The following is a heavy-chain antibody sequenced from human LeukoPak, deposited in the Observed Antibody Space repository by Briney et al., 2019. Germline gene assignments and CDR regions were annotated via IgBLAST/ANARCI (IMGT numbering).Heavy chain of an antibody. CDR3: AFRGYSNSWYTLGY. Sequence: PGGSLRLSCAASGFTFSSYAMSWVRQAPGKGLEWVSAISGSGGSTYYADSVKGRFTISRDNSKNTLYLQMNSLRAEDTAVYYCAFRGYSNSWYTLGYWGQGTLVTVSS. J-gene: IGHJ4*02. CDR2: ISGSGGST. CDR1: GFTFSSYA. V-gene: IGHV3-23*01. D-gene: IGHD6-13*01.